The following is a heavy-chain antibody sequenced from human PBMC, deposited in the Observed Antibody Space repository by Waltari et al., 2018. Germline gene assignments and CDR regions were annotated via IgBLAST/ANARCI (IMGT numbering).Heavy chain of an antibody. CDR1: AFSLSTHS. J-gene: IGHJ4*02. V-gene: IGHV3-48*01. CDR3: ARDCGGDCYPISGAY. CDR2: ISSGSSTI. D-gene: IGHD2-21*02. Sequence: EMQLVESGGGLVQPGGSLRLSCAASAFSLSTHSMNWVRQAPGKGLEWLSYISSGSSTIYYADSVKGRFTISRDNAKNSLFLQMTSLRTDDTAVYYCARDCGGDCYPISGAYWGQGTLVSVSS.